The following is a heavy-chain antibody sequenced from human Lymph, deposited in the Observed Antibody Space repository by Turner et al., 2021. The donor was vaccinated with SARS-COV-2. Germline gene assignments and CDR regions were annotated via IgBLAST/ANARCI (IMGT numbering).Heavy chain of an antibody. CDR2: IYYRGST. CDR1: GGSMNSNY. Sequence: QVLPQESGPRLVKPLETLCLTCTVSGGSMNSNYWSWIRQPPGKRLEWIGYIYYRGSTNYNPSLKSRVTISVDTSKNQFSLKLTSVTAADTAIYYCARETVNNWVDPWGQGILVTVSS. V-gene: IGHV4-59*01. CDR3: ARETVNNWVDP. J-gene: IGHJ5*02. D-gene: IGHD2-21*02.